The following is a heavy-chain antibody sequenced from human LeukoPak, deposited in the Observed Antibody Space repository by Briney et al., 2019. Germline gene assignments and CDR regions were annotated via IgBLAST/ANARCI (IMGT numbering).Heavy chain of an antibody. CDR3: ARQMRAAAGIWFDP. CDR2: SYYSGST. D-gene: IGHD6-13*01. Sequence: SETLSLTCTVSGGSISSSRYYWGWIRQPPGKGLEWIGSSYYSGSTYYNPSLKSRVTISVDTSKNQFSLKLSSVTAADTAVYYCARQMRAAAGIWFDPWGQGTLVTVSS. CDR1: GGSISSSRYY. V-gene: IGHV4-39*01. J-gene: IGHJ5*02.